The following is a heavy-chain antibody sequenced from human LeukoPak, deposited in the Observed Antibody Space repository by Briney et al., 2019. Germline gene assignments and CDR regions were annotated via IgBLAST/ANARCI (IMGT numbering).Heavy chain of an antibody. CDR1: GFTFSSYG. J-gene: IGHJ4*02. V-gene: IGHV3-30*18. D-gene: IGHD3-9*01. CDR3: AKDSTPYYDILTGYFPY. CDR2: ISYDGSNK. Sequence: GGSLRLSCAASGFTFSSYGMHWVRQAPGKGLEWVAVISYDGSNKYYADSVKGRFTISRDNSKNTLYLQMNSLRAEDTAVYYCAKDSTPYYDILTGYFPYWGQGTLVTVSS.